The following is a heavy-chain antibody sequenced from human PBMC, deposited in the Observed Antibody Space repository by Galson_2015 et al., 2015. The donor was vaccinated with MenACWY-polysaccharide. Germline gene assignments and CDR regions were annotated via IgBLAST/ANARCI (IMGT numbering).Heavy chain of an antibody. D-gene: IGHD3-3*01. J-gene: IGHJ3*01. V-gene: IGHV3-7*01. CDR2: IKQSGTEI. CDR3: ARARAWSGYFAFDF. CDR1: GFPFSGSW. Sequence: SLRLSCAASGFPFSGSWMTWIRQAPGKGLEWVATIKQSGTEIYYVDSLEGRFTVSRDNAKNSLYLQMNSLRDEDTAVYYCARARAWSGYFAFDFWGHGTMVTVSS.